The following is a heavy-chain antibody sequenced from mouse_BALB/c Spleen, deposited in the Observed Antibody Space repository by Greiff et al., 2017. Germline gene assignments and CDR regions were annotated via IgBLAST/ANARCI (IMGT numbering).Heavy chain of an antibody. Sequence: EVKVVESGGGLVKPGGSLKLSCAASGFAFSSYDMSWVRQTPEKRLEWVAYISSGGGSTYYPDTVKGRFTISRDNAKNTLYLQMSSLKSEDTAMYYCARLGDYDAWFAYWGQGTLVTVSA. D-gene: IGHD2-4*01. V-gene: IGHV5-12-1*01. CDR3: ARLGDYDAWFAY. CDR1: GFAFSSYD. J-gene: IGHJ3*01. CDR2: ISSGGGST.